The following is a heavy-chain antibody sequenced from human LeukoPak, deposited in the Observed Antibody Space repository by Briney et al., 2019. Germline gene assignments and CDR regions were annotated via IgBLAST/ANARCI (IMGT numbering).Heavy chain of an antibody. V-gene: IGHV3-23*01. CDR2: ISYTGGNT. D-gene: IGHD4-23*01. J-gene: IGHJ6*03. Sequence: GGSLRLSCAASGLTFSNYGMSWVRQAPGKGLEWVSSISYTGGNTFYADSVKGRFTISRDNSKNTLFLQMNSLRAEDTAVYYCAKPTVVKGERYYYHYYMDVWGKGTTVTITS. CDR1: GLTFSNYG. CDR3: AKPTVVKGERYYYHYYMDV.